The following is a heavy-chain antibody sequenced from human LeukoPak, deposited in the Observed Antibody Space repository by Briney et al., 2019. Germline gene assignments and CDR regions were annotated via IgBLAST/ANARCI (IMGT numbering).Heavy chain of an antibody. CDR1: GFTFSSYA. CDR3: ARAHYYDSSGYLRPLGY. Sequence: PGGSLRLSCAASGFTFSSYAMHWVRQAPGKGLEWVAVISYDGSNKYYADSVKGRFTISRDNSKNTLYLQMNSLRAEDTAVYYCARAHYYDSSGYLRPLGYWGQGTLVTVSS. CDR2: ISYDGSNK. V-gene: IGHV3-30-3*01. D-gene: IGHD3-22*01. J-gene: IGHJ4*02.